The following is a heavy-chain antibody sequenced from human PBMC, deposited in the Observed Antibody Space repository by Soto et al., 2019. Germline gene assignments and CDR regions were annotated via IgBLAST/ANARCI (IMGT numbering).Heavy chain of an antibody. CDR1: GDSISRGDHY. V-gene: IGHV4-30-4*08. D-gene: IGHD4-17*01. CDR3: ARGGGEYDY. J-gene: IGHJ4*02. CDR2: IYYTGST. Sequence: QVQLQESGPGLVKPSQTLSLTCTVSGDSISRGDHYWSWIRQPPGKGLEWIGYIYYTGSTYYNPSLKSRLSISVDTSKNQFSLKLRSVTVADTAVYYCARGGGEYDYWGQGTLVAVS.